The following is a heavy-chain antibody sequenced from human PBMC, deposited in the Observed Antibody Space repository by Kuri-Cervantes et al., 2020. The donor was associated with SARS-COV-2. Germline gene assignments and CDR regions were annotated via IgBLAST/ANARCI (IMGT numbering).Heavy chain of an antibody. V-gene: IGHV3-7*03. CDR3: ARALPITIFGVVTPYSWFDP. D-gene: IGHD3-3*01. J-gene: IGHJ5*02. CDR1: GSTFSSYE. Sequence: GESLKISCAASGSTFSSYEMNWVRQAPGKGLERVANIKRDGSEEYYVDSVKGRFTVSRDNAKNSLYLQMNSLRAEDTAVYYCARALPITIFGVVTPYSWFDPWGQGTLVTVSS. CDR2: IKRDGSEE.